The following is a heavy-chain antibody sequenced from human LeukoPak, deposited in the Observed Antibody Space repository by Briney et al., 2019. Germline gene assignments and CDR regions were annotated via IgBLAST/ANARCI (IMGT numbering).Heavy chain of an antibody. D-gene: IGHD4-17*01. CDR3: AMRGTSYGFDY. Sequence: GGSLRLSCAASGFTFSSYAMSWVRQAPGKGLEWVSAISDSGGSTSYADSVKGRFTISRDNSKNTLFLQMNSLRAEDVAVYYCAMRGTSYGFDYWGQGTLVTVSS. J-gene: IGHJ4*02. CDR2: ISDSGGST. V-gene: IGHV3-23*01. CDR1: GFTFSSYA.